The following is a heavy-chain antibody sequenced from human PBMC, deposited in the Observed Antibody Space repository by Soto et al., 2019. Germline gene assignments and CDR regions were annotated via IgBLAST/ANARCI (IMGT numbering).Heavy chain of an antibody. J-gene: IGHJ4*02. D-gene: IGHD3-3*01. CDR1: GYTFTSYY. CDR2: INPSGGST. Sequence: QVQLVQSGAEVKKPGASVKVSCKASGYTFTSYYMHWVRQAPGQGLEWMGIINPSGGSTSYAQKFQGRVTMTRETSTSTVYMELSSLRSEDTAVYYCARGFEAEFWSGHLDYWGQGTLVTVSS. CDR3: ARGFEAEFWSGHLDY. V-gene: IGHV1-46*01.